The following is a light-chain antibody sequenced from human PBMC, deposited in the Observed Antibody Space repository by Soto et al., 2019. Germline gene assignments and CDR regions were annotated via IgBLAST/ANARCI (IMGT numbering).Light chain of an antibody. V-gene: IGLV1-51*01. CDR3: GTWDTRRSASV. CDR2: YNN. Sequence: QSVLTQPPSVSAAPGQTVTISCSGSSSNIGTNYVSWYQHLPGTDPKLLIYYNNKQPSGIPDRFSDSKSGTSATLAITGLQTGDEADYYCGTWDTRRSASVFGTGTKLTVL. J-gene: IGLJ1*01. CDR1: SSNIGTNY.